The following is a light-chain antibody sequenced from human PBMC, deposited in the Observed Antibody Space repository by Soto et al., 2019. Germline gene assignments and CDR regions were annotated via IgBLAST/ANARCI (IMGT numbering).Light chain of an antibody. CDR1: QSVSSSY. V-gene: IGKV3-20*01. CDR2: GAS. Sequence: DIVLTHSPATLSLSPGERATLSCLASQSVSSSYLAWYQQKPGQAPRLLIYGASSRATGIPDRFSGSGSETDFTLTISRLEPEDFAVYYCQQYGSSPKTFGQGTKVDI. CDR3: QQYGSSPKT. J-gene: IGKJ1*01.